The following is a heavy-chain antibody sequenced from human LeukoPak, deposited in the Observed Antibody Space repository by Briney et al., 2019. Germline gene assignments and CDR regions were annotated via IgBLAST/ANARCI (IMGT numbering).Heavy chain of an antibody. V-gene: IGHV6-1*01. CDR2: TYYRSKWYN. D-gene: IGHD3-9*01. CDR1: GDIVSSNSAA. J-gene: IGHJ4*02. CDR3: AREDYDILTGYLLYDY. Sequence: SQTLSLTCALSGDIVSSNSAAWHWIRQSPSRGLEWLGRTYYRSKWYNDYAVSVKSRITINPDTSKNQFSLQLNSVTPEDTAVYYCAREDYDILTGYLLYDYWGQGTLVTVSS.